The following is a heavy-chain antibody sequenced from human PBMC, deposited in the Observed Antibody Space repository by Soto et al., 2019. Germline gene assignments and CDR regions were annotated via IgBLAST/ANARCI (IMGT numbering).Heavy chain of an antibody. V-gene: IGHV1-46*01. CDR2: INPKTGTT. CDR1: GYTFTNYY. Sequence: QVQLVQSGAEVKKPGASVKVSCKASGYTFTNYYIHWVRQAPGQGLEWVGLINPKTGTTNDAPKFQGSVTMTSGTSTSTAYMELSSLRSEDTAVFYCARVLERMYYYESSGYWGPGTLVTVSS. J-gene: IGHJ4*02. CDR3: ARVLERMYYYESSGY. D-gene: IGHD3-22*01.